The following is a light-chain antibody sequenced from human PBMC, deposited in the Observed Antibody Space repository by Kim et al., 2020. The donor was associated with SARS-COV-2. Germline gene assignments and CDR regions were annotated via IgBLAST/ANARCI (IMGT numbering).Light chain of an antibody. CDR1: DDINTY. Sequence: SESVGDRVTMTCHASDDINTYVNWYQQKPGKAPKLMIYDASNLEIGVPARFSGSGSGTDFTFTIKNLRPEDTATYYCQQSQKLPYTFGPGTKLEI. V-gene: IGKV1-33*01. CDR3: QQSQKLPYT. J-gene: IGKJ2*01. CDR2: DAS.